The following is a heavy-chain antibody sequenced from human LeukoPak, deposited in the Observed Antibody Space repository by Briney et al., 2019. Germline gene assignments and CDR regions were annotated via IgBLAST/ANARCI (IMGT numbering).Heavy chain of an antibody. V-gene: IGHV3-21*01. CDR3: SRVRNGNFDY. CDR1: GFTFDSYT. J-gene: IGHJ4*02. Sequence: GGSLRLSCAASGFTFDSYTMNWVRQAPGKGLEWVSSISSSSSYIYYADSVKGRFTISRDNAKNSLYLQMNSLRAEDTAVYYCSRVRNGNFDYWGQGTLVTVSS. D-gene: IGHD2-8*01. CDR2: ISSSSSYI.